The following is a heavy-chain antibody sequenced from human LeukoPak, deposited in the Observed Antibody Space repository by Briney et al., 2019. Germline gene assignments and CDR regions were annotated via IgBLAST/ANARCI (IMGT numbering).Heavy chain of an antibody. J-gene: IGHJ4*02. D-gene: IGHD3-10*01. V-gene: IGHV3-23*01. CDR3: AARPGDLAVPFDY. CDR1: GFTFDTHA. CDR2: ISGSGDIT. Sequence: GGSLRLSCAASGFTFDTHAMTWVRQAPGKGLEYVSLISGSGDITYYAHSLKDRFTVSRDNSKTTLYLQMHSLRAEDTAMYYCAARPGDLAVPFDYWGQGTLVIVSS.